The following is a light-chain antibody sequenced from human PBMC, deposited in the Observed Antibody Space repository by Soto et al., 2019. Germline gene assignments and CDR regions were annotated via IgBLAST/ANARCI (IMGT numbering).Light chain of an antibody. J-gene: IGKJ4*01. CDR2: ATS. CDR1: QSVSSSY. Sequence: EKVWAQSPGTLSLSTGERATLSCRASQSVSSSYLAWYQQKPGQAPRLLIYATSTRATGIPARFSGSGSGTDFTLTISILEPEDLAVYYCQQYGSSRTFGGGTKVDIK. CDR3: QQYGSSRT. V-gene: IGKV3-20*01.